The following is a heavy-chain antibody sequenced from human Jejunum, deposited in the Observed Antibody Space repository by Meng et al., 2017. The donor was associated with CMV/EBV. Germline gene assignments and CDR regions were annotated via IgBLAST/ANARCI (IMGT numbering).Heavy chain of an antibody. J-gene: IGHJ3*02. D-gene: IGHD3-16*01. CDR2: TYYRSTWGN. CDR3: ARDRLWAFDI. V-gene: IGHV6-1*01. CDR1: GDSVSSDSVA. Sequence: VQLQQSGPGLVKPSQTLTLTCAISGDSVSSDSVAWNWIRQSPSRGLEWLGRTYYRSTWGNDYAISVKSRLTINPDTAKNQFSLQLNSVTPEDTAVYYCARDRLWAFDIWGQGTMVTVSS.